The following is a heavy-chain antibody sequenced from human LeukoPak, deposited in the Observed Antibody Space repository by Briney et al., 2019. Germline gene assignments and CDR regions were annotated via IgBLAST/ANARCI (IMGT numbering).Heavy chain of an antibody. CDR3: ARLGTEYSFDF. CDR2: IYSTGTT. J-gene: IGHJ4*01. V-gene: IGHV4-59*08. D-gene: IGHD5-12*01. Sequence: SETLSLTCTVSGGSISSYYWSWIRQPPGKGLEWIGYIYSTGTTNYNPSLKSRVTISVDTSKNQFSLKRSSVTSPHPAVCYIARLGTEYSFDFWGQGTLVSVSS. CDR1: GGSISSYY.